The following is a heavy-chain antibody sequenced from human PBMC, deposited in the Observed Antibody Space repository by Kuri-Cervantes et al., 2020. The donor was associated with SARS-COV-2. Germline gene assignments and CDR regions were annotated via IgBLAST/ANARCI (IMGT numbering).Heavy chain of an antibody. CDR1: GYTFTGYY. CDR2: ISYDGSNK. V-gene: IGHV3-30*04. Sequence: SCKASGYTFTGYYMHWVRQAPGKGLEWVAVISYDGSNKYYADSVKGRFTISRDNSKNTLYLQMNSLRAEDTAVYYCAKKLSGSSAHFDYWGQGTLVTVSS. CDR3: AKKLSGSSAHFDY. D-gene: IGHD1-26*01. J-gene: IGHJ4*02.